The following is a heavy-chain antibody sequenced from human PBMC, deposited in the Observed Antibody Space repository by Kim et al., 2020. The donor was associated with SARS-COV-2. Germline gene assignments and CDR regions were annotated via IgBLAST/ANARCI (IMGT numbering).Heavy chain of an antibody. V-gene: IGHV4-39*01. CDR1: DDSIRTTSNY. CDR3: ARHLKANDAFDS. CDR2: IHHSGST. J-gene: IGHJ3*02. Sequence: SETLSLTCSVSDDSIRTTSNYWGWIYKPPGKRLEWIGSIHHSGSTYYNPSLQSRVTISIDTSKRQVSLDLRSVTAADTAVFYCARHLKANDAFDSWGQGTMVIVSA.